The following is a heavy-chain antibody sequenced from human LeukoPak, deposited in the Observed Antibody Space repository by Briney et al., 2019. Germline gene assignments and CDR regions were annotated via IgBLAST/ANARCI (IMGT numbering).Heavy chain of an antibody. CDR1: GGSISSSSYY. CDR2: IYYSGST. J-gene: IGHJ6*03. Sequence: PSETLSLTCTVSGGSISSSSYYWSWIRQPPGKGLEWIGYIYYSGSTNYNPSLKSRVTISVDTSKNQFSLKLRSVTAADRAVYYCARGRTGYQLLPTKKDYSYYYVDVWDKGTTVTVSS. D-gene: IGHD2-2*01. CDR3: ARGRTGYQLLPTKKDYSYYYVDV. V-gene: IGHV4-61*05.